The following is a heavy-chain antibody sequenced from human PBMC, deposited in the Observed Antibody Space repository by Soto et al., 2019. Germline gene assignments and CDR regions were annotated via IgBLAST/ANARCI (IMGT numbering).Heavy chain of an antibody. CDR2: INHSGST. CDR3: ARGRREWELLRDYYGMDV. Sequence: SETLSLTCAVYGGSFIGYYWSWSRQPPGKGLEWIGEINHSGSTNYNPSLKSRVTISVDTSKNQFSLKLSSVTAADTAVYYCARGRREWELLRDYYGMDVWGQGTTVTVSS. CDR1: GGSFIGYY. J-gene: IGHJ6*02. V-gene: IGHV4-34*01. D-gene: IGHD1-26*01.